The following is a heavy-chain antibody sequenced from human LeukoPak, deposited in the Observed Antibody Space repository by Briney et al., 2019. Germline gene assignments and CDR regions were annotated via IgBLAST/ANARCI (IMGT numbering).Heavy chain of an antibody. V-gene: IGHV4-34*01. CDR3: ARGVPIFDY. CDR1: GGSFSGYY. Sequence: SETLSLTCAVYGGSFSGYYWSWIRQPPGKGLEWIGEINHSGSTNYNPSLKSRVTISVDTSKNQFSLKLSSVTAADTAVHYCARGVPIFDYWGQGTLVTVSS. D-gene: IGHD2-2*02. J-gene: IGHJ4*02. CDR2: INHSGST.